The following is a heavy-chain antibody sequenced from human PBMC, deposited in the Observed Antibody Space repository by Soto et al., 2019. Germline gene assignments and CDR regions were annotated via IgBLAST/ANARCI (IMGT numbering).Heavy chain of an antibody. V-gene: IGHV4-4*02. CDR2: IYHTGST. Sequence: SETLSLTCVVSGDSISSTHWWTWVRQTPGKGLEWIGEIYHTGSTKYNPSLKNRVTISVDKSNNEFSLNLKSVTAADTAVYFCARDLRFRGFYGMDVWGQGTTVTVSS. CDR3: ARDLRFRGFYGMDV. CDR1: GDSISSTHW. D-gene: IGHD3-10*01. J-gene: IGHJ6*02.